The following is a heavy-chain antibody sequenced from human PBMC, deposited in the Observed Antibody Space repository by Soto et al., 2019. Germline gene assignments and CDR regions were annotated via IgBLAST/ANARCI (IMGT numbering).Heavy chain of an antibody. V-gene: IGHV4-30-2*01. CDR3: ARVPDV. J-gene: IGHJ6*02. CDR1: GGSISSGGYS. CDR2: IYHSGST. Sequence: HLQLQESGSGLVKPSQTLSLTCAVSGGSISSGGYSWSWIRQPPGKGLEWIGYIYHSGSTYYNPSLKTRVTISVDRSKNQFSLKLSSVTAADTAVYYCARVPDVWGQGTTVTVSS.